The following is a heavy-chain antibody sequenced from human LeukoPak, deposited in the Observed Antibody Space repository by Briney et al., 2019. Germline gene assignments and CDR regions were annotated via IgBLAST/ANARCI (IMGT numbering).Heavy chain of an antibody. J-gene: IGHJ4*02. D-gene: IGHD1-26*01. CDR1: GFIFNTYA. CDR3: ARDESSGSYFVD. V-gene: IGHV3-23*01. Sequence: GGSLRLSCAASGFIFNTYALSWVRRAPGKGLDWVSTISGSGVTTYYADSVRGRFTISRDNSKNTLYLQMNSLRAEDTAVYYCARDESSGSYFVDWGQGTLVTVSS. CDR2: ISGSGVTT.